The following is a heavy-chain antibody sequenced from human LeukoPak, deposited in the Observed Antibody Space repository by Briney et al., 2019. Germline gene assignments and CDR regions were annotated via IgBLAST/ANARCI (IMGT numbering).Heavy chain of an antibody. D-gene: IGHD1-26*01. Sequence: GASVKVSCKASGFPFSDFYIHWVRQAPGQGLEWMGWINPNSGDTKYTQRFQGRVTMTRDTSISTTYTEMTSLRYDDTAVYYCARDDIVGSVDFDYWGQGTLVTVSS. CDR3: ARDDIVGSVDFDY. CDR1: GFPFSDFY. V-gene: IGHV1-2*02. J-gene: IGHJ4*02. CDR2: INPNSGDT.